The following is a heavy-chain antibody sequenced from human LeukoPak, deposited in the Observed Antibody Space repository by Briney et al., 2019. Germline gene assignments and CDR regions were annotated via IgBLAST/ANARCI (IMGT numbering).Heavy chain of an antibody. CDR2: IKQDGSET. CDR1: GFTFSNYW. Sequence: GGSLRLSCAASGFTFSNYWMSWVRQAPGKGLEWVANIKQDGSETYYVDSVKGRFTISKDNAKNSLYLQMNSLRAEDTAVYYCARDWDREAVAGTGYFDYWGQGTLVTVSS. V-gene: IGHV3-7*01. J-gene: IGHJ4*02. CDR3: ARDWDREAVAGTGYFDY. D-gene: IGHD6-19*01.